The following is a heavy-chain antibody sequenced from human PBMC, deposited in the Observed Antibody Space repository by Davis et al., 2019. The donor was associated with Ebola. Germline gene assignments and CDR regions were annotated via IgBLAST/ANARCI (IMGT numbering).Heavy chain of an antibody. D-gene: IGHD7-27*01. Sequence: PGGSLRLSCKASGYSFSDYWIGWVRQLPGKGLEWMGNFRPSDSDTTYSPSLQGQVTISADRSINTAYLQWTSAKASDSAIYYCARKAKRTGDRRFDYWGQGTLVTVSS. CDR2: FRPSDSDT. CDR3: ARKAKRTGDRRFDY. CDR1: GYSFSDYW. J-gene: IGHJ4*02. V-gene: IGHV5-51*01.